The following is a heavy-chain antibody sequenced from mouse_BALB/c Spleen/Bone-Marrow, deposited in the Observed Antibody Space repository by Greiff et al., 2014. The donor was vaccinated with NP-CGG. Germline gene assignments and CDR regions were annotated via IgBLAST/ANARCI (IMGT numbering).Heavy chain of an antibody. Sequence: DVMLVESGGGLVKPGGSLKLSCAASGFTFSDYYMYWVRQTPEKRLEWVATISDGGSYTCYPDSVKGRFTISRDNAKNNLYLQMSSLKSEDTAMYYCARDYDYDPTWFAYWGQGTLVTVSA. CDR1: GFTFSDYY. CDR2: ISDGGSYT. J-gene: IGHJ3*01. CDR3: ARDYDYDPTWFAY. V-gene: IGHV5-4*02. D-gene: IGHD2-4*01.